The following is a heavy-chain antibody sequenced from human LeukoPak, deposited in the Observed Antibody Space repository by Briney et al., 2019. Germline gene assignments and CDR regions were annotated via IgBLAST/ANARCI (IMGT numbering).Heavy chain of an antibody. CDR3: ARAPEWYSSGWPDAFDI. D-gene: IGHD6-19*01. J-gene: IGHJ3*02. CDR2: IYYSGST. CDR1: GGSISSYY. V-gene: IGHV4-59*01. Sequence: PSETLSLTCTVSGGSISSYYWNWIRQPPGKGLEWIGYIYYSGSTNYNPSLKSRVTISVDTSKNQFSLKLSSVTAADTAVYYCARAPEWYSSGWPDAFDIWGQGTMVTVSS.